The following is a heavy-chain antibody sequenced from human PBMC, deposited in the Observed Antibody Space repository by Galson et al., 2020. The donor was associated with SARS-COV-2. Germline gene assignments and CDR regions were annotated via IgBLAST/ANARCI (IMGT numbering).Heavy chain of an antibody. CDR1: GYTFIGYY. CDR2: NNPRSGDT. J-gene: IGHJ4*02. D-gene: IGHD3-22*01. Sequence: ASVKVSCKAFGYTFIGYYLHWVRQAPGQGLEWMGWNNPRSGDTNYAQNFQGRVTMTRDTSISTAYMELSRLRSDDTAVYYCASKTYPYDSSGSMLESWGQGTLVTVSS. V-gene: IGHV1-2*02. CDR3: ASKTYPYDSSGSMLES.